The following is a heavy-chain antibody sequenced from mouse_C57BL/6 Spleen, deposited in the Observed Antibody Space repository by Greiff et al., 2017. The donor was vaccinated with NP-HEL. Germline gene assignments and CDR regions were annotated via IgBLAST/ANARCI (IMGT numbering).Heavy chain of an antibody. CDR1: GYTFTDYN. V-gene: IGHV1-18*01. J-gene: IGHJ4*01. CDR3: ARSRMVTTADYYAMDY. D-gene: IGHD2-3*01. Sequence: VQLKQSGPELVKPGASVKIPCKASGYTFTDYNMDWVKQSHGKSLEWIGDINPNNGGTIYNQKFKGKATLTVDKSSSTAYMELRSLTSEDTAVYYCARSRMVTTADYYAMDYWGQGTSVTVSS. CDR2: INPNNGGT.